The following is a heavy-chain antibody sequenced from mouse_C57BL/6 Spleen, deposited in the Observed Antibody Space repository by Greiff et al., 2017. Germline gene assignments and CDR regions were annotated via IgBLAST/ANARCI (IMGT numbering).Heavy chain of an antibody. V-gene: IGHV5-17*01. J-gene: IGHJ4*01. Sequence: LVESGGGLVKPGGSLKLSCAASGFTFSDYGMHWVRQAPEKGLEWVAYISSGSSTIYYADTVKGRFTISRDNAKNTLFLQMTSLRSEDTAMYYWARGDRDYAMDYWGQGTSVTVSS. CDR1: GFTFSDYG. CDR2: ISSGSSTI. CDR3: ARGDRDYAMDY.